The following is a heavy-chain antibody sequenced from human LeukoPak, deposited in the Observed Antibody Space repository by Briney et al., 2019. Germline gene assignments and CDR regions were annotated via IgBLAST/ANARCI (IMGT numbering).Heavy chain of an antibody. D-gene: IGHD3-22*01. Sequence: GGSLRISCAASGFNFSDYYMSWIRQAPGKGLEWVSYISSSGYTIYYADSVKGRFTISRDNSKNYLYLQMNSLRDEDTSVYYCARSDDSSGYYYRSVVSGAFDIWGQGTMVTVSS. CDR2: ISSSGYTI. J-gene: IGHJ3*02. CDR1: GFNFSDYY. CDR3: ARSDDSSGYYYRSVVSGAFDI. V-gene: IGHV3-11*04.